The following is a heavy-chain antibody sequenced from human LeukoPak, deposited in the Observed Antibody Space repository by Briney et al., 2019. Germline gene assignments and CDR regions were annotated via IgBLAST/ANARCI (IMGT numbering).Heavy chain of an antibody. CDR1: GYTFTSYG. J-gene: IGHJ4*02. Sequence: GASVKVSCKASGYTFTSYGISWVRQAPGQGLEWMGWISAYNGNTNYAQKLQGRVTMTTDTSTSTAYMELRSLRSGDTAVYYCASYQYSSGWYSDDYWGQGTLVTVSS. CDR2: ISAYNGNT. CDR3: ASYQYSSGWYSDDY. D-gene: IGHD6-19*01. V-gene: IGHV1-18*01.